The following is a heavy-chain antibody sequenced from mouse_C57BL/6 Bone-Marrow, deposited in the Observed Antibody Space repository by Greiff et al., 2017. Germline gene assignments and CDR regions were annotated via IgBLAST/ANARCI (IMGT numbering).Heavy chain of an antibody. CDR2: LHPSDSDT. CDR3: AMGRLLDGYFDV. J-gene: IGHJ1*03. V-gene: IGHV1-74*01. D-gene: IGHD2-3*01. CDR1: GYTFTSYW. Sequence: QVQLQQPGAELVKPGASVKVSCKASGYTFTSYWMHWVKQRPGQGLEWIGRLHPSDSDTNYNQKFKGKATLTVDKSSSTAYMQLSSLTSEDSAVYYCAMGRLLDGYFDVWGTGTTVTVSS.